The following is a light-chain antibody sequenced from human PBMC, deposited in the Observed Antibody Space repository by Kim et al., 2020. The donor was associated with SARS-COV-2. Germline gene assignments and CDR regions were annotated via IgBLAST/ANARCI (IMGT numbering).Light chain of an antibody. CDR2: DVS. V-gene: IGLV2-14*03. Sequence: GQSITISCPGTSSDVGGYNYVSWYQQHPGKAPKLMIYDVSNRPSGVSNRFSGSKSGNTASLTIAGLQAEDEADYYCNSFTSSTTLVFGGGTQLTVL. J-gene: IGLJ2*01. CDR3: NSFTSSTTLV. CDR1: SSDVGGYNY.